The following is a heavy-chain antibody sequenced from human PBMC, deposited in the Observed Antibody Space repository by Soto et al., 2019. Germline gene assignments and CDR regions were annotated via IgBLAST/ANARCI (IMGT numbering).Heavy chain of an antibody. V-gene: IGHV1-3*01. Sequence: GGSVKGSLQASGYTLPGPGMHWGGPGPGQGLEWMGWINAGNGSTSYAQKFQGRVTMTRDTSTSTVYMELSSLRSEDTAVYYCARVYCSGGSCYSVDYWGQGTLVTVSS. J-gene: IGHJ4*02. CDR2: INAGNGST. CDR3: ARVYCSGGSCYSVDY. D-gene: IGHD2-15*01. CDR1: GYTLPGPG.